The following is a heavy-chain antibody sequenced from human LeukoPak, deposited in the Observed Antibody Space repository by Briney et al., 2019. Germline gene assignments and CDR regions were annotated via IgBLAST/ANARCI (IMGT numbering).Heavy chain of an antibody. J-gene: IGHJ4*02. D-gene: IGHD2-15*01. Sequence: SETLSLTCADYGGSFSSYYWSWIRQSPGRGLEWIGEINHTGSTYYNPPLKSRASISEDTSKNQFSLKLSSVTAADAAVYYCARGVRVADYWGQGTLVTVSS. V-gene: IGHV4-34*01. CDR3: ARGVRVADY. CDR1: GGSFSSYY. CDR2: INHTGST.